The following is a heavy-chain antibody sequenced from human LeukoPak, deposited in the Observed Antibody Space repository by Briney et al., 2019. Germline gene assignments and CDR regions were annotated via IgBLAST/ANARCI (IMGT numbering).Heavy chain of an antibody. Sequence: GGSLRLSCAASGFTFSNYGMHWVRQTPGKGLEWVAVIWYDGSNKHCTDSVKGRFTISRDNSKNTLYLQMNSLRAEDTAMYYCARDVTYYYDSSGFPYDAFDIWGQGTMVTVSS. V-gene: IGHV3-33*01. CDR1: GFTFSNYG. J-gene: IGHJ3*02. D-gene: IGHD3-22*01. CDR3: ARDVTYYYDSSGFPYDAFDI. CDR2: IWYDGSNK.